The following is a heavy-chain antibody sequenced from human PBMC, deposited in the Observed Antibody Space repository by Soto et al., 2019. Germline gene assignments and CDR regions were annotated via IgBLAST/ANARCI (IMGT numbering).Heavy chain of an antibody. J-gene: IGHJ4*02. D-gene: IGHD2-21*01. Sequence: EVQLVESGGGLVHPGRSLRLSCAASEFTFDDYAMHWVRQAPGKGLEWVAFISWSSVYTGYADSVKGRFTISRDNANSPLYLDMNSLRPADTALYYCVKDKSLGGEASTYCFDFWGQGNLVTVSS. CDR2: ISWSSVYT. CDR3: VKDKSLGGEASTYCFDF. V-gene: IGHV3-9*01. CDR1: EFTFDDYA.